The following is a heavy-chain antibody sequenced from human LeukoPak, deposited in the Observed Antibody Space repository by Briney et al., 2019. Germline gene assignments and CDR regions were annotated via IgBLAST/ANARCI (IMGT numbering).Heavy chain of an antibody. CDR2: VYMGGTT. V-gene: IGHV3-66*01. D-gene: IGHD5-18*01. CDR3: ARGLLRDGYTYTYSFDY. CDR1: GFTVSTNY. Sequence: GGSLRLSCAASGFTVSTNYMNWVRPAPGKGLEWVSVVYMGGTTYYADSVKGRFTISRDSTKNTIYLQMNNLRAEDTAVYYCARGLLRDGYTYTYSFDYWGQGALVTVSS. J-gene: IGHJ4*02.